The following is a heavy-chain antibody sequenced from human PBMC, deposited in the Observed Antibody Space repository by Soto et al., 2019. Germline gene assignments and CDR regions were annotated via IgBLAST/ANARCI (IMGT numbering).Heavy chain of an antibody. D-gene: IGHD1-20*01. CDR2: MNPDSGNT. CDR1: GYTFSTYD. J-gene: IGHJ4*02. CDR3: AREYGISGTGLTGFDY. Sequence: QVQLVQSGAEVKKPGASVKVSCKASGYTFSTYDINGVRQATGQGLEWVGWMNPDSGNTGYAQKFQGRVTMTRNTSISTAYMELSSLRSEDTAIYYCAREYGISGTGLTGFDYWVQGTMVTVS. V-gene: IGHV1-8*01.